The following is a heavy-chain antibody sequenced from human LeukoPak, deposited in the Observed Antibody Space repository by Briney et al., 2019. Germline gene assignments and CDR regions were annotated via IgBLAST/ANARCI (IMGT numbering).Heavy chain of an antibody. Sequence: GESLKISCKGSGYSFTNYWIGWVRQMPGKGLEWMGIIYPGDSDTRYSPPFQGQVTISADKSISTAYLQWSSLKASDTAMYYCARLYRESDYYDSSGYLDYWGQGTLVTVSS. D-gene: IGHD3-22*01. V-gene: IGHV5-51*01. J-gene: IGHJ4*02. CDR2: IYPGDSDT. CDR1: GYSFTNYW. CDR3: ARLYRESDYYDSSGYLDY.